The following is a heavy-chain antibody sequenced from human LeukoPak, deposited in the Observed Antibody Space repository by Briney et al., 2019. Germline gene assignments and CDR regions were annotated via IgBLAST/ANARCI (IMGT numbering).Heavy chain of an antibody. CDR1: GMNFEKYA. CDR2: ISADGRA. J-gene: IGHJ6*02. Sequence: GGSLRLTCVASGMNFEKYAMHWVRQRPGKGLEWVAVISADGRADHADSVKGRFTVSRDNSKESLFLDMSSLRDEDSALYYCATWAFYHGLDVWGQGTTVIVSS. CDR3: ATWAFYHGLDV. D-gene: IGHD1-26*01. V-gene: IGHV3-43*02.